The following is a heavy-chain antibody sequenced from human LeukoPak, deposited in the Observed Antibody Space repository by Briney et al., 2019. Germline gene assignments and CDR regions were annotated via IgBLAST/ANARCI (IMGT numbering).Heavy chain of an antibody. J-gene: IGHJ5*02. CDR1: GYTFTSYY. CDR3: ARGSPITIFLGDWFDP. V-gene: IGHV1-46*01. Sequence: ASVKVSCKASGYTFTSYYMHWVRQAPGQGLEWMGIINPSGGSTSYAQKFQGRVTMTRDTSTSTVYMELSSLRSEDTAVYYCARGSPITIFLGDWFDPWGQGTLVTVSS. D-gene: IGHD3-9*01. CDR2: INPSGGST.